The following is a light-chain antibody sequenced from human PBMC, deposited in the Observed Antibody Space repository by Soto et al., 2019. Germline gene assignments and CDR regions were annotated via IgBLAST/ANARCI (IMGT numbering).Light chain of an antibody. J-gene: IGLJ1*01. Sequence: QSALTQPASVSGSLGQSITISCTGTSNDIGAHYYVSWYQHHPGKAPKLIIYEGIKRPSGVSNRFSGSKSGNTAFLTISGLKAEDEADYYCCSYAGSGTDNYVFGSGTKVTVL. CDR2: EGI. CDR3: CSYAGSGTDNYV. CDR1: SNDIGAHYY. V-gene: IGLV2-23*01.